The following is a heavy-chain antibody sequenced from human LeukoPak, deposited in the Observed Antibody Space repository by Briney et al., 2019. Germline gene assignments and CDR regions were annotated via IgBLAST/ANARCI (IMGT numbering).Heavy chain of an antibody. V-gene: IGHV3-7*01. CDR2: IKQDGSEK. CDR1: GFTFSSYW. CDR3: ARDPNGDYVGAFDM. Sequence: PGGSLRLSCAASGFTFSSYWMSWVRQAPGKGLEWVANIKQDGSEKCYVDSVKGRFTISRDNAKNSLYLQMDSLRAEDTAVYYCARDPNGDYVGAFDMWGQGTVVTVSS. J-gene: IGHJ3*02. D-gene: IGHD4-17*01.